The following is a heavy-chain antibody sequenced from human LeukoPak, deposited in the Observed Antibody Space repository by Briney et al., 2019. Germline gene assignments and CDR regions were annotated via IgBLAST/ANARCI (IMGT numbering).Heavy chain of an antibody. D-gene: IGHD3-22*01. J-gene: IGHJ4*02. V-gene: IGHV3-48*01. Sequence: GGALRLSCAAPGFTFSSYNMTRGRQAPGKGVEWLSYISSSGSTIYYADSVKGRFTISRDNAKNSLYLQMNSLRAEDTAVYYCARDEYYDSSGYTSWGQGTLVTVSS. CDR1: GFTFSSYN. CDR3: ARDEYYDSSGYTS. CDR2: ISSSGSTI.